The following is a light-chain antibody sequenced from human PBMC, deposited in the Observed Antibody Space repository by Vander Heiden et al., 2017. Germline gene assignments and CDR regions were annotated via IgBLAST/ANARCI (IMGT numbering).Light chain of an antibody. CDR2: GAS. V-gene: IGKV3D-7*01. Sequence: DIVMPQSPATLSLSPGERATFSCRASQSVSSSYLSWYQQKPGQAPRLLIYGASTRATGIPARFSGSGSGTDFTLTISSLQPEDFAVYYCQQDYNLPRTFGQGTKVEIK. J-gene: IGKJ1*01. CDR3: QQDYNLPRT. CDR1: QSVSSSY.